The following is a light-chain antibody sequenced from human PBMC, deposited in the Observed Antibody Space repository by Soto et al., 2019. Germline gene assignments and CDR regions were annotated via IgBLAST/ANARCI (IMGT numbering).Light chain of an antibody. CDR3: QQLNTYPIT. V-gene: IGKV1-9*01. CDR2: GAS. J-gene: IGKJ5*01. Sequence: IQLTQSPSSLSASVEDRVTITCRASQGISSYLAWYQQKPGKAPKLLIYGASTLEGGVPFMFSGSGSGTDFTLIIISVQPEDFATYYCQQLNTYPITFGQGTRLEIK. CDR1: QGISSY.